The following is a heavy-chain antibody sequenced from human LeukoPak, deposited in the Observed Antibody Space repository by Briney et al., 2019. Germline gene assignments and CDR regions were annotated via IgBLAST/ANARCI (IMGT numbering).Heavy chain of an antibody. CDR1: GFTFSSYA. CDR3: ASRYCSGGSCRGAYYFDY. V-gene: IGHV3-23*01. D-gene: IGHD2-15*01. Sequence: GGSLRLSCAASGFTFSSYAMSWVRQAPGKGLEWVSAISGSGGSTYYADSVKGRFTISRDNSKNTLYLQMNSLRAEDTAVYYCASRYCSGGSCRGAYYFDYWGQGTLVTVSS. J-gene: IGHJ4*02. CDR2: ISGSGGST.